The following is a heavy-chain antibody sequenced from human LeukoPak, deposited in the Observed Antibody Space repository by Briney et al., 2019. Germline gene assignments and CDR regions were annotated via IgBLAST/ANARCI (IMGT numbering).Heavy chain of an antibody. Sequence: VASVKVSCNASGYTFTSFGISWVRQAPGQGLEWMGWISAYNGNTNYAQKHQGRLTMTTDTSTSTAYMELRSLRSDDTAVYYCARAKLTTAGSPFDYWGQGTLVTVSS. CDR1: GYTFTSFG. CDR2: ISAYNGNT. D-gene: IGHD6-13*01. V-gene: IGHV1-18*01. CDR3: ARAKLTTAGSPFDY. J-gene: IGHJ4*02.